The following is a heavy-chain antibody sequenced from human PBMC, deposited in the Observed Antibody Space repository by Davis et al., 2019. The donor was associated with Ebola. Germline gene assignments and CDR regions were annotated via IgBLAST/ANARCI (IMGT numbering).Heavy chain of an antibody. CDR1: GYTFTSYA. CDR3: ARARREQQLVGSNWFDP. V-gene: IGHV1-3*01. D-gene: IGHD6-13*01. J-gene: IGHJ5*02. CDR2: INAGNGNT. Sequence: ASVKVSCKASGYTFTSYAMHWVRQAPGQRLEWMGWINAGNGNTKYSQKFQGRVTITRDTSTSTAYMELRSLRSADTAVYYCARARREQQLVGSNWFDPWGQGTLVTVSS.